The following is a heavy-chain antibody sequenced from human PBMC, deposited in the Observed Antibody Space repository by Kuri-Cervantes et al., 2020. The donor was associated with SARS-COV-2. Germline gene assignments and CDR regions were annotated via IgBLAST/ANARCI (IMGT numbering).Heavy chain of an antibody. Sequence: SQTLSLTCAISGDRVSSNSAAWNWIRQSPSRGLEWLGRTYFRSKWYTDYAVSVKSRITINPDTSKNQFSLQLNSVTPEDTAVYYCARSARHRVAVAGTSDNWFDPWGQGTLVTVSS. D-gene: IGHD6-19*01. CDR2: TYFRSKWYT. CDR1: GDRVSSNSAA. CDR3: ARSARHRVAVAGTSDNWFDP. V-gene: IGHV6-1*01. J-gene: IGHJ5*02.